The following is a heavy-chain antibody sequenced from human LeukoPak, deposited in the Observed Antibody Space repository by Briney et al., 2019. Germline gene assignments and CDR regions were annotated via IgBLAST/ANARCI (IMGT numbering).Heavy chain of an antibody. D-gene: IGHD6-13*01. CDR2: INPTSGGT. CDR1: GYTFTAYY. J-gene: IGHJ5*02. Sequence: AASVKVSCKASGYTFTAYYMHWVRQAPGQGLEWMGWINPTSGGTNYAQKFQDRVTMTRDTSMTTVYMELSRLTSDDTAVYYCARDVFAAYSTHHKFDPWGQGTLVIVSS. CDR3: ARDVFAAYSTHHKFDP. V-gene: IGHV1-2*02.